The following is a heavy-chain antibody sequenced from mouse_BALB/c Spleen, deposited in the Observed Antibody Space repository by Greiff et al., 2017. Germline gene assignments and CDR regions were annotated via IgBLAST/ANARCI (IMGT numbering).Heavy chain of an antibody. V-gene: IGHV14-4*02. J-gene: IGHJ1*01. D-gene: IGHD1-1*01. CDR2: IDPENGDT. Sequence: VQLQQSGAELVRSGASVKLSCTASGFNIKDYYMHWVKQRPEQGLEWIGWIDPENGDTEYAPKFQGKATMTADTSSNTAYLQLSSLTSEDTAVYYCNDYCYGSPWYFDVWGAGTTVTVSS. CDR3: NDYCYGSPWYFDV. CDR1: GFNIKDYY.